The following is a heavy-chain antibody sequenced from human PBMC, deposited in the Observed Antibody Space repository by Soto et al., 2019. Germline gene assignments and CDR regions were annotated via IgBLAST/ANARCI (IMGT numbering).Heavy chain of an antibody. V-gene: IGHV1-18*01. J-gene: IGHJ4*02. Sequence: QVQLVQSGAEVKKPGASVKVSCKASGYTFTSYGISWVRQAPGQGLEWMGWISAYNGNTNYAQKLQGRVTITTDTPKSTAYMELRRLGSDDTAVYQCARDLGRGRIVAVPSTMLHWGQGPLLTLS. D-gene: IGHD2-2*01. CDR2: ISAYNGNT. CDR3: ARDLGRGRIVAVPSTMLH. CDR1: GYTFTSYG.